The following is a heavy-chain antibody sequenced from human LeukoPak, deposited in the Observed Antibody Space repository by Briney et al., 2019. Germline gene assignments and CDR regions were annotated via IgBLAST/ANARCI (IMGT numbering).Heavy chain of an antibody. CDR3: ATATQTPIEYYFDY. Sequence: GASVKVSCKASGYTFTDYHVHWVRQAPEQGLEWLGWINPKSGGTNYAQRFQGRITMTRDTSISTAYMELSRLRSDDTAVYFCATATQTPIEYYFDYWGQGTLVTVSS. CDR1: GYTFTDYH. CDR2: INPKSGGT. D-gene: IGHD3-16*02. V-gene: IGHV1-2*02. J-gene: IGHJ4*02.